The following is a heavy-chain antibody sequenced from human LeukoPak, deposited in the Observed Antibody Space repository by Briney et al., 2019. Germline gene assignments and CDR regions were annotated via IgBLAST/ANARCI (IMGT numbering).Heavy chain of an antibody. Sequence: PGGSLRLSCAASGFTVSSNYMSWVRQAPGKGLEWVSVIYSGGSTYYADSVKGRFTISRDNSKNTLYLQMNSLRAEDTAVYYCAKNSGVYYYGMDVWGQGTTVTVSS. CDR2: IYSGGST. J-gene: IGHJ6*02. V-gene: IGHV3-53*01. CDR3: AKNSGVYYYGMDV. CDR1: GFTVSSNY. D-gene: IGHD3-3*01.